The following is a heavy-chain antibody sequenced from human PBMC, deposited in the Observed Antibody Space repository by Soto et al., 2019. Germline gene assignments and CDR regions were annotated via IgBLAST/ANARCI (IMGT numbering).Heavy chain of an antibody. J-gene: IGHJ6*03. CDR1: GGSISSSSYY. D-gene: IGHD2-2*01. CDR2: IYYSGST. V-gene: IGHV4-39*01. Sequence: QLQLQESGPGLVKPSETLSLTCTVSGGSISSSSYYWGWIRQPPGKGLEWIGSIYYSGSTYYNPSLKSRVTISVDTSKNQFSLKLSSVTAADTAVYYCARLSTAMLGYYYYYMDVWGKGTTVTVSS. CDR3: ARLSTAMLGYYYYYMDV.